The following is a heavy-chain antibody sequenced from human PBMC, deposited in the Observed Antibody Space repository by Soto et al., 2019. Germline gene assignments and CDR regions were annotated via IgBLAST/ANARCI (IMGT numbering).Heavy chain of an antibody. Sequence: QVQLVQSGAQVTEPGTSVKVSCRASGGSFSTSSFVWVRQAPGQGLEWMGGIIPIFSKTNVAPKFQDRITFTADESTRTVYMELSSLRSEDTAIYYCARDVVRSTGGDSWGQGTLVTVSS. CDR3: ARDVVRSTGGDS. CDR1: GGSFSTSS. V-gene: IGHV1-69*01. J-gene: IGHJ4*02. CDR2: IIPIFSKT. D-gene: IGHD7-27*01.